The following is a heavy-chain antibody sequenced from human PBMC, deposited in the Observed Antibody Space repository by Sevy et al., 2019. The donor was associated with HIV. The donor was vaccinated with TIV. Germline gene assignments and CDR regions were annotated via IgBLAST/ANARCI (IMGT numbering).Heavy chain of an antibody. CDR2: IYSDGST. Sequence: GGSLRLSCAASGFTVSSNYMSWVRQAPGKGLEWVSVIYSDGSTDYADSVKGRFTISRDNSKNTLYPQMNSVRAGDTAVYYCSRDGNSWFDPWGQGTLVTVSS. J-gene: IGHJ5*02. V-gene: IGHV3-66*01. D-gene: IGHD1-1*01. CDR3: SRDGNSWFDP. CDR1: GFTVSSNY.